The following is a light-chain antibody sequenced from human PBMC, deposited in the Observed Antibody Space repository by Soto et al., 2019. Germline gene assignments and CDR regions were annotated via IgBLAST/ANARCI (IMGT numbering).Light chain of an antibody. V-gene: IGKV1-39*01. CDR1: QGIANE. CDR2: AAS. Sequence: TQMTQSPSFLSTSIGDSFMITCRASQGIANELGWYQKKKGKAPKLLIYAASSLQSGVPSRLSGSGYGTDFTLTINNLQNDDFEVYYCQQCFSIPPTFGQGTKVDI. J-gene: IGKJ1*01. CDR3: QQCFSIPPT.